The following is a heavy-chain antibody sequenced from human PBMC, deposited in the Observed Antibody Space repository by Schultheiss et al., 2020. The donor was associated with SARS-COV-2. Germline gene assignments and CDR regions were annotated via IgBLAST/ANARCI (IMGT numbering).Heavy chain of an antibody. V-gene: IGHV3-23*01. CDR3: AKEQSWGRWIQLWSIDY. CDR1: GFTFSSYA. CDR2: ISGSGGST. Sequence: GGSLRLSCAASGFTFSSYAMSWVRQAPGKGLEWVSAISGSGGSTYYADSVKGRFTISRDNSKNTLYLQMNSLRAEDTAVYYCAKEQSWGRWIQLWSIDYWGQGTLVTVSS. D-gene: IGHD5-18*01. J-gene: IGHJ4*02.